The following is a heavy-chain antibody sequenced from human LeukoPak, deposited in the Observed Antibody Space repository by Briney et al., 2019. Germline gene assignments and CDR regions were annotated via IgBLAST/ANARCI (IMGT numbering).Heavy chain of an antibody. Sequence: ASVKVSCKASGYTFTGYYMHWVRQAPGQGLEWMGWISAYNGNINSAQNLQSRVTMTTDTSTSTAYMELRSLRSDDTAVYYCARDLRVHDSSGFDAFDIWGQGTMVTVSS. D-gene: IGHD3-22*01. V-gene: IGHV1-18*04. J-gene: IGHJ3*02. CDR3: ARDLRVHDSSGFDAFDI. CDR1: GYTFTGYY. CDR2: ISAYNGNI.